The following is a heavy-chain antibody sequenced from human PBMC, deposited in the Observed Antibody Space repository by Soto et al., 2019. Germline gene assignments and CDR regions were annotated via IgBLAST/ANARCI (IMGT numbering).Heavy chain of an antibody. CDR2: INHSGST. Sequence: SETLSLTCAVYGGSFSGYYWSWIRQPPGKGLEWIGEINHSGSTNYNPSLKSRVTISVDTSKNQFSLKLSSVTAADTAVYYCARGRFMVTTLGTLPGWFGYWGQGTLVTVSS. J-gene: IGHJ4*02. CDR1: GGSFSGYY. D-gene: IGHD4-17*01. V-gene: IGHV4-34*01. CDR3: ARGRFMVTTLGTLPGWFGY.